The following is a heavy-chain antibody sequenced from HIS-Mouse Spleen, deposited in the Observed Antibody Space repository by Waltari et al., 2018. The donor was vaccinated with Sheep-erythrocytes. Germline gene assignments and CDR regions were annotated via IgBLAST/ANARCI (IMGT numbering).Heavy chain of an antibody. J-gene: IGHJ3*02. CDR3: ARGRQTTYYDFWSGYSYDALDI. Sequence: QVQLVQSGAEVKKPGASVKVSCKASGYTFTGYYMHWVRQAPGQGLEWMGWINPNSGGTNYAQTFQGRVTMTRETSISTAYMELSRLRSDDTAMYYCARGRQTTYYDFWSGYSYDALDIWGQGTMVTVSS. D-gene: IGHD3-3*01. CDR1: GYTFTGYY. V-gene: IGHV1-2*02. CDR2: INPNSGGT.